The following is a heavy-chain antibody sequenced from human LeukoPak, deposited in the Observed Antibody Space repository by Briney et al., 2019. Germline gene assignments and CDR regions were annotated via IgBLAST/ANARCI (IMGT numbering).Heavy chain of an antibody. CDR2: MNSNSGNT. J-gene: IGHJ6*04. Sequence: GASVKVSCKASGHTFTSYDINWVRQATGQGLEWMGWMNSNSGNTGYAQKFKGRVTITRNSSISTAYMELRSMRSEDTAVYYCTTQLDVWGKGTTVTISS. CDR1: GHTFTSYD. CDR3: TTQLDV. V-gene: IGHV1-8*03.